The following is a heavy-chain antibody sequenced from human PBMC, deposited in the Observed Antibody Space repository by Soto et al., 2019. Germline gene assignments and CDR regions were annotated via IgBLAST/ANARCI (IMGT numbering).Heavy chain of an antibody. CDR1: GFTFSSYW. V-gene: IGHV3-74*01. Sequence: GGSLRLSCAASGFTFSSYWMHWVRQAPGKGLVWVSRINSDGSSTSYADSVKGRFTISRDNAKNTLCLQMNSLRAEDTAVYYCASGGPYYYDSSGYYPFDYWGQGTLVTVSS. CDR2: INSDGSST. J-gene: IGHJ4*02. CDR3: ASGGPYYYDSSGYYPFDY. D-gene: IGHD3-22*01.